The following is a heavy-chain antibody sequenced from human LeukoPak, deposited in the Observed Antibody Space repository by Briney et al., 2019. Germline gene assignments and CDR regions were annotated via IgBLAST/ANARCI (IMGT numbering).Heavy chain of an antibody. J-gene: IGHJ6*03. CDR2: ISWDGGST. CDR3: AEDIRPRSSSSRGPYYYYYMDV. CDR1: GFTFDDYA. Sequence: PGGFLRLSCAASGFTFDDYAMHWVRQAPGKGLEWVSLISWDGGSTYYADSVKGRFTISRDNSKNSLYLQMNSLRAEDTALYYCAEDIRPRSSSSRGPYYYYYMDVWGKGTTVTVSS. V-gene: IGHV3-43D*04. D-gene: IGHD6-6*01.